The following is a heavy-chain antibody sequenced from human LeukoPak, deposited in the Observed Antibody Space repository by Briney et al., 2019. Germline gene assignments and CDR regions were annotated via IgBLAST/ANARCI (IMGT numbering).Heavy chain of an antibody. Sequence: PGGSLRLSCVASGFTFSNLWMAWFRQAPGKGLEWVGRIRSKIDGGTTDYAAPVKGRITISRDDSKSTLYLQMNSLRIEDTAVYYCTTDLPPWGQGSLVTVSS. CDR2: IRSKIDGGTT. CDR3: TTDLPP. J-gene: IGHJ5*02. V-gene: IGHV3-15*01. CDR1: GFTFSNLW.